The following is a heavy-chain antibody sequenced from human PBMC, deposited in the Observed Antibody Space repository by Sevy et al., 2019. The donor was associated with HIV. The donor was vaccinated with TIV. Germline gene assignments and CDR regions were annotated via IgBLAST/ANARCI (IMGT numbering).Heavy chain of an antibody. CDR1: GFSFSSNW. V-gene: IGHV3-74*01. J-gene: IGHJ3*01. Sequence: GGSLRLSCAASGFSFSSNWMHWVRQAPGKGLVWVSRINGDGSSPSYADSVKGRFTISRDNAKNTLFLQMDSLRTEDTAVFYCAGPLDKKRKALAFWGQGTMVTVSS. CDR3: AGPLDKKRKALAF. D-gene: IGHD2-21*01. CDR2: INGDGSSP.